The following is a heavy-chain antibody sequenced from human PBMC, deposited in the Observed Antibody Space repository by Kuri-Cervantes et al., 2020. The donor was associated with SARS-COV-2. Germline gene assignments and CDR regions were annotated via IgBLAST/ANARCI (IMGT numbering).Heavy chain of an antibody. CDR2: ISSSGSTI. J-gene: IGHJ4*02. Sequence: GGSLRLSCAASGFTFSSYEMNWVRQAPGKGLEWVSYISSSGSTIYYADSVKGRFTISRDNAKNSLYPQMNSLRAEDTAVYYCARVVIPAALDYWGQGTLVTVSS. CDR1: GFTFSSYE. D-gene: IGHD2-2*01. CDR3: ARVVIPAALDY. V-gene: IGHV3-48*03.